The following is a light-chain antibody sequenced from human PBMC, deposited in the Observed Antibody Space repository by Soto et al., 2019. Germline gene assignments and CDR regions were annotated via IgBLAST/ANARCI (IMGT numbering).Light chain of an antibody. J-gene: IGLJ2*01. CDR1: SGNFAGNT. Sequence: NFMLTQTHSVSESPGKTVTLSCTRSSGNFAGNTVQWYRQRSGSAPNLVIYESYQRPSSVPDRLSGSIDKSSTSAYLTISGLKTDDEDEYYCQSDDNANCHVVFGGGTKLTVL. CDR2: ESY. V-gene: IGLV6-57*04. CDR3: QSDDNANCHVV.